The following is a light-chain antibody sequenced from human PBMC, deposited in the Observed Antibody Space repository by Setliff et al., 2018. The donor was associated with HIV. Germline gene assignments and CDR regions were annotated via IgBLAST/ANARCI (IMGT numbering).Light chain of an antibody. CDR3: SSYTSITTLDVV. Sequence: QSALAQSASVSGSPGQSITISCTGTSSDVGDYNYVSWYQQRPGKAPKLMIYDVSNRPSGVSNRFSGSKPGSTASLTISGLQAEDEADYYCSSYTSITTLDVVFGGGTKVTVL. CDR1: SSDVGDYNY. J-gene: IGLJ2*01. V-gene: IGLV2-14*03. CDR2: DVS.